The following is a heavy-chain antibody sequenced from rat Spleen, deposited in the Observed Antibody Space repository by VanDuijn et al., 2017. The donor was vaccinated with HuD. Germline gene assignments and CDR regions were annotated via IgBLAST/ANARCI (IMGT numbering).Heavy chain of an antibody. CDR2: IKYDGSST. V-gene: IGHV5-29*01. J-gene: IGHJ3*01. Sequence: EVQLVESGGGLVQPGRSLKLSCAASGFTFSNYGMAWVRQAPTKGLEWVATIKYDGSSTYHRDSVKGRFTISRDNAKSTLYLQMNSLRSEDTATYYCAVSSSWFAFWGQGTLVTVSS. CDR1: GFTFSNYG. CDR3: AVSSSWFAF. D-gene: IGHD3-5*01.